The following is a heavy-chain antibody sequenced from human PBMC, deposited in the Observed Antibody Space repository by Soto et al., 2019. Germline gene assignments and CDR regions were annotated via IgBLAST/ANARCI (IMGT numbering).Heavy chain of an antibody. CDR3: APERGWGVVIPANDS. J-gene: IGHJ1*01. V-gene: IGHV3-23*01. CDR1: GFTFKNFV. Sequence: EVQLLESGGGLVQPGGSLRVSCATSGFTFKNFVMRWVRQAPGKGLEWVAAIRASGEPTFYDDSVKGRFTISRDNSKDLLFVLMNSRRDHDAARSFFAPERGWGVVIPANDSWGQGTLVTVSS. CDR2: IRASGEPT. D-gene: IGHD2-21*01.